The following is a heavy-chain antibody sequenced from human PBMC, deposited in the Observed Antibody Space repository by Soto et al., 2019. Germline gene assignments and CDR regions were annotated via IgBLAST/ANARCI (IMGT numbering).Heavy chain of an antibody. CDR3: ARDLPAWGTTVTSLLDY. Sequence: EVQLVESGGGLVQPGGSLRLSCAASGFTFSSYAMHWVRQAPGKGLEYVSATSSNGGSTYYANSVKGRFTISRDNSKNTLYLQMGSLRAVDMAVYYCARDLPAWGTTVTSLLDYWGQGTLVTVSS. J-gene: IGHJ4*02. CDR1: GFTFSSYA. V-gene: IGHV3-64*01. CDR2: TSSNGGST. D-gene: IGHD4-17*01.